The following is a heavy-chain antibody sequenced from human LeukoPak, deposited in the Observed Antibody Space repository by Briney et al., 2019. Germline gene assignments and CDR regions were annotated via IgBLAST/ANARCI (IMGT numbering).Heavy chain of an antibody. CDR2: ISGSGGTT. Sequence: GGSLRLSCAASGFSGYAMSWVRQAPGRGLEWVSVISGSGGTTHYSDSVRGRFIVSRDKSKNTVYLQMNSLRAEDTAVYYCASGIRGRGYSYVGRWDYWGQGTLVTVSS. CDR1: GFSGYA. V-gene: IGHV3-23*01. D-gene: IGHD5-18*01. J-gene: IGHJ4*02. CDR3: ASGIRGRGYSYVGRWDY.